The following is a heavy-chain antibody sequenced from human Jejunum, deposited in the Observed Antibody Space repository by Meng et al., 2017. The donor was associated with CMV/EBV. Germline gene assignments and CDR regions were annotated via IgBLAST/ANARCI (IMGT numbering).Heavy chain of an antibody. CDR1: GYTFTNYG. CDR3: AKVSVVLARYGSGTVSGMDV. CDR2: ISGYDGNT. V-gene: IGHV1-18*01. J-gene: IGHJ6*02. D-gene: IGHD3-10*01. Sequence: QVQLVQSGAEVKKPGASVKVSCKASGYTFTNYGISWVRQAPGQGLECLGWISGYDGNTKYAQKFQDRVTMTTDTSTTTTYMELRNLRSDDTAVYYCAKVSVVLARYGSGTVSGMDVWGQGTTVTVSS.